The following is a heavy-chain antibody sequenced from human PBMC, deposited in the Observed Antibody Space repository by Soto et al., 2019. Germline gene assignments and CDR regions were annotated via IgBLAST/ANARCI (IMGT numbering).Heavy chain of an antibody. V-gene: IGHV3-30*18. J-gene: IGHJ4*02. CDR3: AKDRGYEILDS. CDR1: GFTFTNYG. CDR2: ISHDGINK. Sequence: GGSLRLSCAASGFTFTNYGLHWVRQAPGKGLEWVAVISHDGINKYYEDSVKGRFTISRDTSKNTLYLQMNSLRPEDTAVYFCAKDRGYEILDSWGQGTQVTAPQ. D-gene: IGHD5-12*01.